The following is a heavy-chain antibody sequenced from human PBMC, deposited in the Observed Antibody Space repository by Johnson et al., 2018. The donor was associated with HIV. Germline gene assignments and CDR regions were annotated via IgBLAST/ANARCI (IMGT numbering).Heavy chain of an antibody. V-gene: IGHV3-33*03. CDR2: IWYDGSNK. D-gene: IGHD5-24*01. CDR3: AIDTREWQLRGWEDFDI. Sequence: QVQLVESGGGVVQPGRSLRLSCAASGFTFSSYGMHWVRQATGKALAWVAVIWYDGSNKYYAASVKGRSTVSRDNSKNTLYLQMSNLRADDTAVYYCAIDTREWQLRGWEDFDIWGQGTVVTVSS. J-gene: IGHJ3*02. CDR1: GFTFSSYG.